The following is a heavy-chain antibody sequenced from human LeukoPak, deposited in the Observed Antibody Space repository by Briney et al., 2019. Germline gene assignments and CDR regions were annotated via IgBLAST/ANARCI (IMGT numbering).Heavy chain of an antibody. CDR2: FKEDGTYT. Sequence: GSPRLLCSASGFSFSKYWMHWVRQTPGGGLVVVSPFKEDGTYTSYADSVKGRFTISRDNARNTVFLQMNSLRAEDTAVYYCARDFDMGITPGDDFDFWGQGTLVTVSS. CDR1: GFSFSKYW. V-gene: IGHV3-74*01. CDR3: ARDFDMGITPGDDFDF. J-gene: IGHJ4*02. D-gene: IGHD3-9*01.